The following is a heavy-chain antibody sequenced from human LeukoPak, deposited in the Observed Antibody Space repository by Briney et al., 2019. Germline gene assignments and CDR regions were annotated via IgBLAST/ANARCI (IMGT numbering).Heavy chain of an antibody. CDR1: GYTFTSYA. J-gene: IGHJ4*02. Sequence: ASVKVSCKASGYTFTSYAMNWVRQAPGQRLEWMGWINAGNGNTKYSQKFQGRVTITRDTSASTAYMELSSLRSEDTAVYYCARDLYCSSTSCYAKFDYWGQGTLVTVSS. CDR3: ARDLYCSSTSCYAKFDY. CDR2: INAGNGNT. V-gene: IGHV1-3*01. D-gene: IGHD2-2*01.